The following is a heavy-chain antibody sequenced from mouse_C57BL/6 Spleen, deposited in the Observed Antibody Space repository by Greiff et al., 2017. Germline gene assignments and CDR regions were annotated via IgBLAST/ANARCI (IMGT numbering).Heavy chain of an antibody. J-gene: IGHJ1*03. CDR1: GYTFTDYN. V-gene: IGHV1-18*01. Sequence: EVQLQQSGPELVKPGASVKIPCKASGYTFTDYNMDWVKQSHGKSLEWIGDINPNNGGTIYNQKFKGKATLTVDKSSSTAYMELRSLTSEDTAVYYCARSPYYSNHWYFDVWGTGTTVTVSS. CDR2: INPNNGGT. D-gene: IGHD2-5*01. CDR3: ARSPYYSNHWYFDV.